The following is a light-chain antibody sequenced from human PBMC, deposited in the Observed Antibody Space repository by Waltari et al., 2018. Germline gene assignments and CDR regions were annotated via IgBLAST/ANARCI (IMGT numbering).Light chain of an antibody. V-gene: IGLV1-40*01. J-gene: IGLJ2*01. CDR3: QSYDNNVGGHVV. CDR2: LKC. CDR1: SSNIGAGYD. Sequence: QSVLTQPPSVSGAPGQRVTISCTGSSSNIGAGYDVQWYQQLPGTAPKLLMFLKCNRPSGVPDRFSGSKSGTSASLTITGLQAEDEAEFFCQSYDNNVGGHVVFGGGTKVTVL.